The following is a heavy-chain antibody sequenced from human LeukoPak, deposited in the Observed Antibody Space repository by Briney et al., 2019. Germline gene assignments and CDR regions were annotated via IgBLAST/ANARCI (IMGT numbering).Heavy chain of an antibody. V-gene: IGHV3-48*03. CDR1: GFTFSSYE. Sequence: GGSLRLSCAASGFTFSSYEMNWVRQAPGKGLEWVSYISSSGSRIYFADSVKGRFTISRDNAKNSLYLQMNSLRAEDTAVYYCASPAGVNPILGYSNGWYFRTWGQGTLVTVSS. CDR2: ISSSGSRI. D-gene: IGHD6-19*01. J-gene: IGHJ5*02. CDR3: ASPAGVNPILGYSNGWYFRT.